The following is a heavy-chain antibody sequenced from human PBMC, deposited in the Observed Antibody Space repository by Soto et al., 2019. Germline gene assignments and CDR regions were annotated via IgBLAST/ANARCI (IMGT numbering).Heavy chain of an antibody. CDR1: GFTFSSYA. D-gene: IGHD3-22*01. CDR3: AKDFHYDSSGYPYYFDY. J-gene: IGHJ4*02. CDR2: ISGSGGST. V-gene: IGHV3-23*01. Sequence: GSLRLSCAASGFTFSSYAMSWVRQAPGKGLEWVSAISGSGGSTYYADSVKGRFTISRDNSKNTLYLQMNSLRAEDTAVYYCAKDFHYDSSGYPYYFDYWGQGTLVTVSS.